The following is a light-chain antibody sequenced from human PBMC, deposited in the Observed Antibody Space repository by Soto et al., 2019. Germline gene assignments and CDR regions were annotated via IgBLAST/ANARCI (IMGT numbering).Light chain of an antibody. CDR2: AAS. Sequence: DLQMTQSPSSLSASVGDRVTITCRASQDIGNDLGWYQQKPGEAPERLIYAASSLRSGVPSRFSGSGSGTEFTLTISSLQPEDVATYYCLQHNSYPRTFGQGSKVEIK. CDR1: QDIGND. V-gene: IGKV1-17*01. CDR3: LQHNSYPRT. J-gene: IGKJ1*01.